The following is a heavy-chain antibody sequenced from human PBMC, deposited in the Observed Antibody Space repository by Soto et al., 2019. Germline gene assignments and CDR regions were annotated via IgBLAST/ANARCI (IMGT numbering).Heavy chain of an antibody. CDR1: GFTFSSYA. D-gene: IGHD6-13*01. CDR3: ARDASRDSSARGWFDP. V-gene: IGHV3-23*01. CDR2: ISGSGGST. J-gene: IGHJ5*02. Sequence: GGSLRLSCAASGFTFSSYAMSWVRQAPGKGLEWVSAISGSGGSTYYADSVKGRFTISRDNSKNTLYLQMNSLRAEDTAVYYCARDASRDSSARGWFDPWGPGTLVTVSS.